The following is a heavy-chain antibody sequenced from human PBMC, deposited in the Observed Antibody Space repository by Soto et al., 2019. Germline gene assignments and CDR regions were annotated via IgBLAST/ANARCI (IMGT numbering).Heavy chain of an antibody. V-gene: IGHV1-2*02. J-gene: IGHJ3*01. CDR2: INPDSGDT. Sequence: QVKLMQSGAEVKKPGASMNVSCKASGYTFTGYSMNWVRQAPGQGLEWVGRINPDSGDTNYAQKFKGRVTMTRDTSITTVYLGLSSLRSDDTAVYYCARVAPTWGSNAFDLWGQGTMVTVS. D-gene: IGHD7-27*01. CDR3: ARVAPTWGSNAFDL. CDR1: GYTFTGYS.